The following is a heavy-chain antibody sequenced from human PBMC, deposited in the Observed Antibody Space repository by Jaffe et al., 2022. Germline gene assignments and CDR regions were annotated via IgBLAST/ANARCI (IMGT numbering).Heavy chain of an antibody. D-gene: IGHD6-13*01. CDR3: ARLDISRYRQQLVLAFDI. V-gene: IGHV4-38-2*01. Sequence: QVQLQESGPGLVKPSETLSLTCAVSGYSISSGYYWGWIRQPPGKGLEWIGSIYHSGSTYYNPSLKSRVTISVDTSKNQFSLKLSSVTAADTAVYYCARLDISRYRQQLVLAFDIWGQGTMVTVSS. CDR2: IYHSGST. CDR1: GYSISSGYY. J-gene: IGHJ3*02.